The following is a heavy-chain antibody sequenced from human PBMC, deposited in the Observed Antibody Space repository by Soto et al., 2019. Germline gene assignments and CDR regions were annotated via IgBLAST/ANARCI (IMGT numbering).Heavy chain of an antibody. Sequence: EVQLLESGGGLVQPGGSLRLSCAASGFTFSSYAMSWVRQAPGKGLEWVSAISGSGGSTYYADSVKGRFTISRDNSKNTLYLHMNSRRAEDTAVYYCANHGDDWYFYLWGRGTLVTVSS. CDR2: ISGSGGST. CDR1: GFTFSSYA. J-gene: IGHJ2*01. CDR3: ANHGDDWYFYL. V-gene: IGHV3-23*01.